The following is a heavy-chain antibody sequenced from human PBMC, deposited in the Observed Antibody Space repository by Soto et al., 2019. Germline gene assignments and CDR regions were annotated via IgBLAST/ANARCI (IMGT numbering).Heavy chain of an antibody. Sequence: SETLSLTCTVSGGSISSYYWSWIRQPPGKGLEWIGYIYYSGSTNYNPSLKSRVTISVDTSKNQFSLKLSSVTAADTAVYYCARNGVAATPFVSHSFDYWGQGTLVTAPQ. CDR2: IYYSGST. V-gene: IGHV4-59*01. CDR1: GGSISSYY. CDR3: ARNGVAATPFVSHSFDY. J-gene: IGHJ4*02. D-gene: IGHD2-15*01.